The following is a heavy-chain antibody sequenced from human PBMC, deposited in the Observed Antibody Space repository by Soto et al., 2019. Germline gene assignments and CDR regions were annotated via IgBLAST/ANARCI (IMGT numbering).Heavy chain of an antibody. CDR3: AKGYCSSTSCYNYFDY. CDR2: ITHSGST. Sequence: SETLSLTCAVYGGSFSGYYWSWIRQPPGKGLEWIGEITHSGSTNCNPSLKSRVTISVDTSKNQFSLKLSSVTAADTAVYYCAKGYCSSTSCYNYFDYWGQGTLVTVSS. V-gene: IGHV4-34*01. CDR1: GGSFSGYY. D-gene: IGHD2-2*02. J-gene: IGHJ4*02.